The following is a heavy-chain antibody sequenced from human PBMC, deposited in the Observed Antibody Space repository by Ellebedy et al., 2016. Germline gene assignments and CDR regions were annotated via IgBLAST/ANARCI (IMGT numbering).Heavy chain of an antibody. CDR3: VRVYDY. CDR2: VYSSGST. V-gene: IGHV4-39*07. CDR1: GGSISSGAYY. Sequence: SETLSLXCTVSGGSISSGAYYWGWFRQAPGKGLEWIGSVYSSGSTYYSPSLKSRVTISRDTSENQFSLKLSSVTAADSAVYYCVRVYDYWGQGTLVTVSS. J-gene: IGHJ4*02.